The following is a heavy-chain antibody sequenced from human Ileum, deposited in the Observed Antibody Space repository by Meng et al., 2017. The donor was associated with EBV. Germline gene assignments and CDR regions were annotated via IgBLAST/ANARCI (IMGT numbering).Heavy chain of an antibody. Sequence: VMLVQGGGEVKKPGASVKVSCKASGYTFINNGFSWVRQAPGQGLEWMGWISTFNGNTNYAQKFQGRLTVTTDTSTNTAYMELRNLRSDDTAVYYCASNGDEVDYWGQGTLVTVSS. CDR1: GYTFINNG. CDR2: ISTFNGNT. V-gene: IGHV1-18*01. CDR3: ASNGDEVDY. J-gene: IGHJ4*02. D-gene: IGHD4-17*01.